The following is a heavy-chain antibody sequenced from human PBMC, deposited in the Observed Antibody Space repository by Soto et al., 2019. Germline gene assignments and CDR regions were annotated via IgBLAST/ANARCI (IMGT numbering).Heavy chain of an antibody. CDR3: ARDRNFGSDGMDV. Sequence: SETLSLTCTVSGGSISSGSYYWSWIRQHPGKGLEWIGYIYYSGSTYYNPSLKSRVTISVDTSKNQFSLKLSSVTAADTAVYYCARDRNFGSDGMDVWGQGITVTVSS. D-gene: IGHD3-10*01. CDR2: IYYSGST. J-gene: IGHJ6*02. CDR1: GGSISSGSYY. V-gene: IGHV4-31*03.